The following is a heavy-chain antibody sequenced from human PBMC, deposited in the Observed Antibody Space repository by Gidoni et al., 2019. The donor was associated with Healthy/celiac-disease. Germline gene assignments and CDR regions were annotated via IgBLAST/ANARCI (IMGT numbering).Heavy chain of an antibody. CDR1: GFTFDDYA. J-gene: IGHJ4*02. Sequence: EVQLVESGGGLVQPGRSLRLSCAASGFTFDDYAMHWVRQAPGKGLGWVSGISWNSGSIGYADSVKGRFTISRDNAKNSLYLQMNSLRAEDTALYYCARGDSSSPSFDYWGQGTLVTVSS. D-gene: IGHD6-6*01. CDR3: ARGDSSSPSFDY. CDR2: ISWNSGSI. V-gene: IGHV3-9*01.